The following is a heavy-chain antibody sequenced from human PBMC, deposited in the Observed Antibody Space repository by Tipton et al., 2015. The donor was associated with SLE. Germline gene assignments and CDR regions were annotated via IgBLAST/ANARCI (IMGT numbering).Heavy chain of an antibody. Sequence: QLVQSGAEVKKPGASVKVSCKASGYTFTSYGISWVRQAPGQGLEWMGWISPYNGNTNFAQKVRDRFSMTTDTATTTVHMELRSLRSDDTAVYFCARDSPAGYYYYGMDVWGQGTSVTVSS. J-gene: IGHJ6*02. V-gene: IGHV1-18*01. CDR1: GYTFTSYG. CDR3: ARDSPAGYYYYGMDV. CDR2: ISPYNGNT.